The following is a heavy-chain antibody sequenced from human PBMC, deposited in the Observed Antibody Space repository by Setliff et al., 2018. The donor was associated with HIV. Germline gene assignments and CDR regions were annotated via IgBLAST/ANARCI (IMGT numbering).Heavy chain of an antibody. CDR1: GGSISSGSYY. CDR2: IYTSGRT. J-gene: IGHJ5*02. Sequence: SETLSLTCTVSGGSISSGSYYWSWIRQPAGKGLEWIGRIYTSGRTNYNPSLKSRVTISIDMSKNQFSLRLSSVTAADAAVYYCARADSSDFPERFKWFDPWGQGTLVTVSS. V-gene: IGHV4-61*02. CDR3: ARADSSDFPERFKWFDP. D-gene: IGHD3-22*01.